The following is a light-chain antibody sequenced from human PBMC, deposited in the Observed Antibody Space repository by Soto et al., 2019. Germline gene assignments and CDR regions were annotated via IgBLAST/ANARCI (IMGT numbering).Light chain of an antibody. V-gene: IGKV2-28*01. CDR3: MQSRDIPRT. CDR2: LGS. CDR1: QSLMYENGFGY. Sequence: DIVLTQSPLYLPVTPGEPASISCRSSQSLMYENGFGYLDWYLQKSGKSPQLLIYLGSNWSSGVPYMFSGNVSETNFPLKISRVEADDVGVYSCMQSRDIPRTFGGGTKV. J-gene: IGKJ4*01.